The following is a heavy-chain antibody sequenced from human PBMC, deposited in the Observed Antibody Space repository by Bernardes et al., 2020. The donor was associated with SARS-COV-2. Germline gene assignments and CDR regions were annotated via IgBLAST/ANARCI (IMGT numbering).Heavy chain of an antibody. D-gene: IGHD5-12*01. CDR1: GFTFSNAW. CDR2: IKSKTDGGTT. V-gene: IGHV3-15*01. CDR3: TSESPSGYDRV. J-gene: IGHJ4*02. Sequence: GGSLRLSCAASGFTFSNAWMSWVRQAPGKGLEWVGRIKSKTDGGTTDYAAPVKGRFTISRDDSKNTLYLQMNSLKTEDTAVYYCTSESPSGYDRVWGQGTLVTVSS.